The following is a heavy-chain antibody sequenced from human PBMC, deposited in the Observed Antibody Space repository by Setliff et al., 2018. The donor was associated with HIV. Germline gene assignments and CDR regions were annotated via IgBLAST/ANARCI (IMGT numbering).Heavy chain of an antibody. V-gene: IGHV4-61*09. Sequence: SETLSLTCTVSGASISSGSYYWSWIRQPAGKGLEWIGHIYTSGSTNYSPSLKSRVTISVDTSKNQFSLKLRSVTAADTAVYYCARAYFGSGIYYWGQGTLVTVSS. CDR3: ARAYFGSGIYY. CDR1: GASISSGSYY. D-gene: IGHD3-10*01. CDR2: IYTSGST. J-gene: IGHJ4*02.